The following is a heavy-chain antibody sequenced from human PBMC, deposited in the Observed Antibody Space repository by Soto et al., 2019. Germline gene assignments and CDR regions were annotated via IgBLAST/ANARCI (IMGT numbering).Heavy chain of an antibody. V-gene: IGHV4-61*01. Sequence: SLTCTVSGGSVSSGSYYWSWIRQPPGKGLEWIGYIYYSGSTNYNPSLKSRVTISVDTSKNQFSLKLSSVTAADTAVYYCARGVTGYGEMAYYYYYGMDVWGQGTSATVSS. CDR1: GGSVSSGSYY. D-gene: IGHD3-10*01. CDR2: IYYSGST. CDR3: ARGVTGYGEMAYYYYYGMDV. J-gene: IGHJ6*02.